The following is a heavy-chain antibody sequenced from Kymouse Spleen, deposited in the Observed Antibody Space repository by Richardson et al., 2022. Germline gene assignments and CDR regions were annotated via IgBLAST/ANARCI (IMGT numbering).Heavy chain of an antibody. V-gene: IGHV3-20*d01. J-gene: IGHJ6*02. CDR1: GFTFDDYG. D-gene: IGHD4-17*01. CDR2: INWNGGST. Sequence: EVQLVESGGGVVRPGGSLRLSCAASGFTFDDYGMSWVRQAPGKGLEWVSGINWNGGSTGYADSVKGRFTISRDNAKNSLYLQMNSLRAEDTALYYCARDPLGDYVYYYYGMDVWGQGTTVTVSS. CDR3: ARDPLGDYVYYYYGMDV.